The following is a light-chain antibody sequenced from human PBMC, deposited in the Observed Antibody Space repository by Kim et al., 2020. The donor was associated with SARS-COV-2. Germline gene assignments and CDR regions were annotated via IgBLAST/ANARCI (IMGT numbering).Light chain of an antibody. J-gene: IGLJ2*01. CDR2: DFR. V-gene: IGLV2-11*01. CDR1: SSDVGGTYY. Sequence: QSALTQPRSVSGSPGQSVTISCTGTSSDVGGTYYVSWYQQRPGKVPKLMIYDFRKRPSGVPDRFSGSKSGNTASLTISGLQADDEADYYCCSYAGDYRLVVGVGTKLTVL. CDR3: CSYAGDYRLV.